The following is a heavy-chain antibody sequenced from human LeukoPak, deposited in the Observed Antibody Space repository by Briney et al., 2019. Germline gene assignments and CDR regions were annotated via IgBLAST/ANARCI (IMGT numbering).Heavy chain of an antibody. CDR3: ARDTGRIAVAGDLLDAFDI. CDR1: GFTVSRNY. Sequence: GGSLRLSCAASGFTVSRNYMSWVRQAPGKGLECVSVIYSGGNTYYTDSVKGRFTISRDNSKNTLYLQMNSLRAEDTAVYYCARDTGRIAVAGDLLDAFDIWGQGTMVTVSS. V-gene: IGHV3-66*01. CDR2: IYSGGNT. D-gene: IGHD6-19*01. J-gene: IGHJ3*02.